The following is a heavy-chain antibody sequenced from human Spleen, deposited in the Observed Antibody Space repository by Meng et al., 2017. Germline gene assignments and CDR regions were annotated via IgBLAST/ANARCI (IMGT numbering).Heavy chain of an antibody. V-gene: IGHV4-34*01. CDR2: INNSGTT. D-gene: IGHD2-21*02. CDR3: RLAYCDSDCGDY. Sequence: QVQLQQWGAGLLKPSENLSLTCAVYGESFSGYYWSWIRQPPGKGLEWIGGINNSGTTDYNPSLKSRVTMSVATSKKQFSLKLSSVTAADTALYYCRLAYCDSDCGDYWGQGTLVTVSS. CDR1: GESFSGYY. J-gene: IGHJ4*02.